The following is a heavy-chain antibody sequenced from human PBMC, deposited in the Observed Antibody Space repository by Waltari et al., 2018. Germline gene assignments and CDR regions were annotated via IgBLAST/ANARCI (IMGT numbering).Heavy chain of an antibody. V-gene: IGHV1-69*10. CDR3: ARSTSRSGSYYRSEYFQH. CDR2: IIPILGIA. CDR1: GGTFSSYA. D-gene: IGHD1-26*01. J-gene: IGHJ1*01. Sequence: QVQLVQSGAEVKKPGSSVKVSCKASGGTFSSYAISWVRQATGHGLEWMGGIIPILGIANYAQKFQGRVTITADKSTSTAYMELSSLRSEDTAVYYCARSTSRSGSYYRSEYFQHWGQGTLVTVSS.